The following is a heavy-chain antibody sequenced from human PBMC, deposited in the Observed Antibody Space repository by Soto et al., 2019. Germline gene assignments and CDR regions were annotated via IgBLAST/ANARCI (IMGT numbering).Heavy chain of an antibody. V-gene: IGHV1-69*06. D-gene: IGHD3-3*01. Sequence: VKVSCKSFGGTFSNYAISWVRQAPGPGLEWRGGIIPIFGTANYAQKFQGRVTITADKSTSTAYMELSSLRSEDTAVYYCARARYYDFWSGYYRPPYYYYGMDVWGQGTTVTVS. CDR1: GGTFSNYA. J-gene: IGHJ6*02. CDR2: IIPIFGTA. CDR3: ARARYYDFWSGYYRPPYYYYGMDV.